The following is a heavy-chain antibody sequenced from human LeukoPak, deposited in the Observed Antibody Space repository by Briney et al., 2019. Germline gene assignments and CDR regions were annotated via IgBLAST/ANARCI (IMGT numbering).Heavy chain of an antibody. J-gene: IGHJ4*02. CDR3: ARGVAYYYDSSGYHDY. Sequence: GESLKISCTGSGDSFSNYWVAWVRQMPGKGLEWMGRIDPSDSYTNYSPSFQGHVTISADKSISTAYLQWSSLKASDTAMYYCARGVAYYYDSSGYHDYWGQGTLVTVSS. V-gene: IGHV5-10-1*01. D-gene: IGHD3-22*01. CDR1: GDSFSNYW. CDR2: IDPSDSYT.